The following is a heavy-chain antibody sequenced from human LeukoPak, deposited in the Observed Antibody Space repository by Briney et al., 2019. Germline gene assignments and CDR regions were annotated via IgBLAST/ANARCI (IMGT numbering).Heavy chain of an antibody. Sequence: SGGSLRLSCAASGFIFSNYAMTWVRQAPGKGLEWVSGISDNGGSTYYADSVKGRFTISRDNSKNTLYLQMNSLRAEDTALYYCAKDKYLTVTTSQGLDYWGQGTPVTVSS. V-gene: IGHV3-23*01. CDR3: AKDKYLTVTTSQGLDY. J-gene: IGHJ4*02. D-gene: IGHD4-17*01. CDR1: GFIFSNYA. CDR2: ISDNGGST.